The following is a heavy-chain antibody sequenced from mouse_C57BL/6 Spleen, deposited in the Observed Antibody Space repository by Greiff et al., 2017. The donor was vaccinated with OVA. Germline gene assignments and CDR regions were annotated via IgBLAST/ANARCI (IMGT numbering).Heavy chain of an antibody. CDR1: GFTFSSYA. Sequence: EVKLVESGGGLVKPGGSLKLSCAASGFTFSSYAMSWVRQTPEKRLEWVATISDGGSYTYYPDNVKGRFTISRDNAKNNLYLQMSHLKSEDTAMYYCAREGSWDDGYPPFAYWGQGTLVTVSA. V-gene: IGHV5-4*01. J-gene: IGHJ3*01. CDR2: ISDGGSYT. CDR3: AREGSWDDGYPPFAY. D-gene: IGHD2-3*01.